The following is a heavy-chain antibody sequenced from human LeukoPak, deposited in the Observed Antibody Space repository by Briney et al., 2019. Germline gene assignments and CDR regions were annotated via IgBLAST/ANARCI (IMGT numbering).Heavy chain of an antibody. CDR2: ISDSGRDT. CDR3: AKVRGSSRSGAFDI. D-gene: IGHD2-2*01. J-gene: IGHJ3*02. V-gene: IGHV3-23*01. Sequence: PGGSLRLSCAASGFTFSIYAMTWVRQAPGKGLEWVSTISDSGRDTYYADSVKGRFSISRDNSKNTVYLQMNSLRAEDTAVYYCAKVRGSSRSGAFDIWGQGIMVTVSS. CDR1: GFTFSIYA.